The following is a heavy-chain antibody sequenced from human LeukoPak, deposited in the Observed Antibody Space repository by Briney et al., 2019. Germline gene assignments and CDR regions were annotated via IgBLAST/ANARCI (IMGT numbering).Heavy chain of an antibody. J-gene: IGHJ5*02. D-gene: IGHD2-8*01. CDR3: ARGCPSTLGDWFDP. CDR2: ISSSSSYI. CDR1: GFTFSSYS. V-gene: IGHV3-21*01. Sequence: GGSLRLSCAASGFTFSSYSMNWVRQAPGKGLEWVSSISSSSSYIYYAVSVKGRFTISRDNAKNSLYLQMNSLRAEDTAVYYCARGCPSTLGDWFDPWGQGTLVTVSS.